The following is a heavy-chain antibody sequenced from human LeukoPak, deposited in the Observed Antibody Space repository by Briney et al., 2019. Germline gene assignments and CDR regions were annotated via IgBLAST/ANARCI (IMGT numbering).Heavy chain of an antibody. J-gene: IGHJ4*02. CDR1: GFTFSSYW. CDR2: IKQDGSEK. D-gene: IGHD3-3*01. Sequence: GGSLRLSCAASGFTFSSYWMSWVRQAPGKGLEWVANIKQDGSEKHYVDSVRGRLTISRDNAENSLFLQMNRLRVEDTAVYYCTRDFGRSSYYFDFWGQGTLVTVSS. CDR3: TRDFGRSSYYFDF. V-gene: IGHV3-7*01.